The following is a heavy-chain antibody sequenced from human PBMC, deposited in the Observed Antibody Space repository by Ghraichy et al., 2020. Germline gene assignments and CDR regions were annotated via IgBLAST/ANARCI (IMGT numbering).Heavy chain of an antibody. D-gene: IGHD3-9*01. J-gene: IGHJ5*02. CDR1: GGSISSYY. CDR2: IYYSGST. V-gene: IGHV4-59*08. CDR3: ARLTGPGLNWFDP. Sequence: SETLSLTCTVSGGSISSYYWSWIRQPPGKGLEWIGYIYYSGSTNYNPSLKSRVTISVDTSKNQFSLKLSSVIAADTAVYYCARLTGPGLNWFDPWGQGTLVTVSS.